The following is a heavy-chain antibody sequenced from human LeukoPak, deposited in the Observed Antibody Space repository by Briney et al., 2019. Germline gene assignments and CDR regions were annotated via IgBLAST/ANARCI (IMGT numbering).Heavy chain of an antibody. CDR3: ATSLAKKFDY. V-gene: IGHV4-4*02. J-gene: IGHJ4*02. CDR2: MHHSGST. CDR1: GGSISSSNW. Sequence: PSGTLSLTCAVPGGSISSSNWWNWVRQPPGKGLEWIGQMHHSGSTDCNPSLKSRITISVDKSKNQFSLKLSSVTAADTAVYYCATSLAKKFDYWGQGTLVTVSS.